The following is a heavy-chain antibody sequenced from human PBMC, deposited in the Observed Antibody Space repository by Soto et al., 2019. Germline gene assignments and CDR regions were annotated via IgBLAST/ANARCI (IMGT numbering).Heavy chain of an antibody. J-gene: IGHJ6*02. CDR3: ARGGYCSSTSCHTDYYGMDV. CDR2: TRNKANNYTT. CDR1: GFTFSDHY. V-gene: IGHV3-72*01. Sequence: PGGSLRLSCAASGFTFSDHYMDWVRQAPGKGLEWVGRTRNKANNYTTEYAASVIGRFTISRDDSKNSLYLQMNSLKSEDTAVYYCARGGYCSSTSCHTDYYGMDVWGQGTTVTVS. D-gene: IGHD2-2*01.